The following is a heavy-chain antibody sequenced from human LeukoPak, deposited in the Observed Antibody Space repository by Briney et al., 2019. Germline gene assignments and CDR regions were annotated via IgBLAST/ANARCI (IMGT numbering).Heavy chain of an antibody. V-gene: IGHV1-3*01. D-gene: IGHD6-13*01. J-gene: IGHJ3*02. CDR3: ARAYSSSWYGAFDI. CDR1: GYTFTSYA. CDR2: INAGNGNT. Sequence: ASVKVSCKASGYTFTSYATHWVRQAPGQRLEWMGWINAGNGNTKYSQKFQGRVTITRDTSASTAYMELSSLRSEDTAVYYCARAYSSSWYGAFDIWGQGTMVTVSS.